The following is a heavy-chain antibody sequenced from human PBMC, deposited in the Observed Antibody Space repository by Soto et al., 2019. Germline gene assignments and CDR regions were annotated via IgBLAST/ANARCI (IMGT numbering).Heavy chain of an antibody. Sequence: DVQLLESGGGLVQPGGSLRLSCAASGITISNYPMSWVRQAPGKGLDWVSGISGSGDRTYYADSAKGRFTTSKDISRNSLSLQLDSLGVEDTAVYFCVKDDGGYPSTVPHWGQGTLVTVSS. D-gene: IGHD3-22*01. CDR3: VKDDGGYPSTVPH. CDR2: ISGSGDRT. J-gene: IGHJ4*02. CDR1: GITISNYP. V-gene: IGHV3-23*01.